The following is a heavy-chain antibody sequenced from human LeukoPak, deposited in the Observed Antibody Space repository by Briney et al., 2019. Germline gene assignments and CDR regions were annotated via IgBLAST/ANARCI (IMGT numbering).Heavy chain of an antibody. J-gene: IGHJ5*02. CDR1: GYSFTGYY. V-gene: IGHV1-46*01. D-gene: IGHD3-16*02. CDR2: INPSGSST. CDR3: ARDNSVGDIAWWFDP. Sequence: ASVKVSCKASGYSFTGYYMHWVRQAPGQGLEWMGLINPSGSSTLYAQKFQGRVTMTRDMSTTTDYMELSSLRSEDTAVYYCARDNSVGDIAWWFDPWGQGTLVTVSS.